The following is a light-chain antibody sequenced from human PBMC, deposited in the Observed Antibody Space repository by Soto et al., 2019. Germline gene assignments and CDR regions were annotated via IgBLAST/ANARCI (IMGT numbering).Light chain of an antibody. CDR1: HRVSSSH. Sequence: PGESVTLSCRASHRVSSSHLAWYQQKPGQAPRLFIYGASRRASGIPDRFSGSGSGTDFTLTISRLQPEDFAVYSCQHYGTSLPFGGGTKVEIK. CDR2: GAS. V-gene: IGKV3-20*01. J-gene: IGKJ4*01. CDR3: QHYGTSLP.